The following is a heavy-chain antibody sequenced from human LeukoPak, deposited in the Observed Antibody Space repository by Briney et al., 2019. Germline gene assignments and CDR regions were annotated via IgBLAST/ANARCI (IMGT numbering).Heavy chain of an antibody. D-gene: IGHD5-12*01. CDR2: IKEDGSEK. J-gene: IGHJ4*02. CDR3: ARGPSGYHNT. Sequence: PGGSLRLSCVASGFTFSSYWMNWVCQAPGKGLEWVANIKEDGSEKYYVDSVKGRFTISRDNAKNSLYLQMNSLRAEDTAVYYCARGPSGYHNTGGQGTLVTVSS. CDR1: GFTFSSYW. V-gene: IGHV3-7*01.